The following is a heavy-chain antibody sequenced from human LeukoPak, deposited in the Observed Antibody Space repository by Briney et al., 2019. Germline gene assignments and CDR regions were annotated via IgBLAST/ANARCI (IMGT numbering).Heavy chain of an antibody. J-gene: IGHJ4*02. D-gene: IGHD5-18*01. CDR2: IYSGGST. CDR1: GFTVSSNY. CDR3: ARAAGPGYSYGLYYFDY. V-gene: IGHV3-53*01. Sequence: GGSLRLSCAASGFTVSSNYMSWVRQAPGKGLEWVSVIYSGGSTYYADSVKGRFTISRDNSKNTLYLQMNSLRAEDTAVYYCARAAGPGYSYGLYYFDYWGQGTLVTVSS.